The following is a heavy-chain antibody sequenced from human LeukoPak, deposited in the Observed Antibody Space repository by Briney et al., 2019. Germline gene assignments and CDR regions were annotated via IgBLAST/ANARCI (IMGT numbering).Heavy chain of an antibody. CDR2: IDPTTGGT. CDR3: ARPEYRYGYLLDY. D-gene: IGHD5-18*01. Sequence: EASVKVSCKASGYPFSGHNIHWVRQAPGQGLEWVGWIDPTTGGTNYAQRFQGRVTLTRDTSITTAYMELNSLTSDDTAVYFCARPEYRYGYLLDYWGQGTLITVSS. V-gene: IGHV1-2*02. J-gene: IGHJ4*02. CDR1: GYPFSGHN.